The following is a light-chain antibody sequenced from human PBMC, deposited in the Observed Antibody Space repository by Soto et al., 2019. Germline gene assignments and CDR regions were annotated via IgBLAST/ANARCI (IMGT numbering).Light chain of an antibody. Sequence: QSVLTQPPSASGTPGQRVTISCSGSNSNIGSNPVNWYQQLPGTAPKLLIYSNNQRPSGVPDRFSGSKSGTSASLAIGGLQSEDEADYYCAAWDDSLNGYVFGTGTKVTVL. J-gene: IGLJ1*01. CDR2: SNN. CDR1: NSNIGSNP. CDR3: AAWDDSLNGYV. V-gene: IGLV1-44*01.